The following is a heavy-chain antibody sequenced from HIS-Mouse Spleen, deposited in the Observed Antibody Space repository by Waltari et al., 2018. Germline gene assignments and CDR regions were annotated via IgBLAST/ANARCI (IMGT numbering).Heavy chain of an antibody. D-gene: IGHD6-13*01. CDR1: AGSIRSSRYY. CDR3: AREIPYSSSWYDWYFDL. CDR2: IYYSGST. J-gene: IGHJ2*01. Sequence: QLQLQESGPGLVKPSETLSLTCTVSAGSIRSSRYYWGWIRQPPGKGLEWIGSIYYSGSTYYNPSLKSRVTISVDTSKNQFSLKLSSVTAADTAVYYCAREIPYSSSWYDWYFDLWGRGTLGTVSS. V-gene: IGHV4-39*07.